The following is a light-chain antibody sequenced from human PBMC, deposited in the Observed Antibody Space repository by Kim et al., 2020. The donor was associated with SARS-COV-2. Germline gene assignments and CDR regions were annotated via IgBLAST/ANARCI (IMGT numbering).Light chain of an antibody. CDR1: QSINNY. Sequence: SASVGDSVTITCRASQSINNYLAWFQQKPGKAPKSLIYGASTLHRGVPSKFSGSGFGTDFTLTISDLQPEDFASYYCQQYNGYPYTFGQVTKLEI. V-gene: IGKV1-16*02. J-gene: IGKJ2*01. CDR2: GAS. CDR3: QQYNGYPYT.